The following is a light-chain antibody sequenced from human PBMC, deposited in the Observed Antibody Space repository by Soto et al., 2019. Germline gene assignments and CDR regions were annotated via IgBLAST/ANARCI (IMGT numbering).Light chain of an antibody. V-gene: IGKV1-5*01. CDR3: QHLTAYPIT. Sequence: DIQMTQSPSTLSASVGDRVTITCRASQSISSWLAWYQQKPGKAPKLLIYFVSTLQSGVPSSFSGSGSGTEFTLTISDLQPEDFATYYCQHLTAYPITFGQGTRLEIK. J-gene: IGKJ5*01. CDR1: QSISSW. CDR2: FVS.